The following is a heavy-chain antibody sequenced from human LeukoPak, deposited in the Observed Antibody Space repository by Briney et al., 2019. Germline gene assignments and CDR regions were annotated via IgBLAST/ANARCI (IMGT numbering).Heavy chain of an antibody. V-gene: IGHV1-2*02. D-gene: IGHD5-12*01. Sequence: ASVKVSCKAAGYTFTGYYMHWVRQAPGQGLEWMGWINPNSGGTNYAQKFQGRVTMTRDTSISTAYMELSRLRSDDTAVYYCALLNIVATISFDYWGQGTLVTVSS. CDR2: INPNSGGT. CDR3: ALLNIVATISFDY. CDR1: GYTFTGYY. J-gene: IGHJ4*02.